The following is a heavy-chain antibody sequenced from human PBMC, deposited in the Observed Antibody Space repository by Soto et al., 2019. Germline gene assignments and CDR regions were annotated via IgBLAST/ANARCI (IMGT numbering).Heavy chain of an antibody. CDR1: GYSFTSYW. CDR2: IDPSDSYT. D-gene: IGHD6-19*01. J-gene: IGHJ6*02. V-gene: IGHV5-10-1*01. Sequence: GESLKISCKGSGYSFTSYWISWVRQMPGKGLEWMGRIDPSDSYTNYSPSFQGHVTISAGKSISTAYLQWSSLKASDTAMYYCAREGRAGGWSYYYYYYGMDVWGQGTTVTVSS. CDR3: AREGRAGGWSYYYYYYGMDV.